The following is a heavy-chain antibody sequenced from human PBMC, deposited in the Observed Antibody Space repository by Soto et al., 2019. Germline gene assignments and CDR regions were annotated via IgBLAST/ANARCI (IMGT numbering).Heavy chain of an antibody. J-gene: IGHJ1*01. CDR1: GFTFRSYV. D-gene: IGHD3-16*01. CDR2: TSYDGSNK. CDR3: ARWGTTGGLDV. V-gene: IGHV3-33*05. Sequence: QVQLVESGGGVVQPGTSLRLSCVGSGFTFRSYVIHWVRQAPGKGLEWVALTSYDGSNKDYGDSVKGRFTISRDNSRNTVDLQMDSLIREDTALYYGARWGTTGGLDVWGQGTLVSVSS.